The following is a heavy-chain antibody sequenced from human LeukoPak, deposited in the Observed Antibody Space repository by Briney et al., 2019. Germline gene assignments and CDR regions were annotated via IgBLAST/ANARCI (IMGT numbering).Heavy chain of an antibody. CDR3: ARVGYYDTTNHYFDY. CDR1: GYTFTGYY. Sequence: ASVKVSCKASGYTFTGYYMHWVRQAPGQGLEWMGWINPNSGGTNYAQKFQGRVTMTRDTSISTAYMELSRLRSDDTAVYFCARVGYYDTTNHYFDYWGQGTLVTVSS. D-gene: IGHD3-22*01. J-gene: IGHJ4*02. V-gene: IGHV1-2*02. CDR2: INPNSGGT.